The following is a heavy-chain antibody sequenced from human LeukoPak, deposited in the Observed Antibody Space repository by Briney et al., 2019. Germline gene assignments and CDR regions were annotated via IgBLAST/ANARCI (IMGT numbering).Heavy chain of an antibody. CDR3: ARALAGLLDY. D-gene: IGHD7-27*01. CDR1: GGSFSGYY. Sequence: SETLSLTCAVYGGSFSGYYWSWIRQPPGKGLEWIGEINHSGSTNYNPSLKSRVTISVDTSKNQFSLKLSSVTAADTAVYYCARALAGLLDYWGQGSLVTVSS. J-gene: IGHJ4*02. CDR2: INHSGST. V-gene: IGHV4-34*01.